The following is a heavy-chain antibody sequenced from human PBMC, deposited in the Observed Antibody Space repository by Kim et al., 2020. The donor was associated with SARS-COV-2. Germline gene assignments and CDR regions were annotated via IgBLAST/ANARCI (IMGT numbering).Heavy chain of an antibody. CDR2: DGSDK. Sequence: DGSDKNYVGSVKGRFTITRDNAKNSLYLQMTSLGVEDTAVYYCARGGRADYWGQGTLVTVSS. J-gene: IGHJ4*02. V-gene: IGHV3-7*01. D-gene: IGHD3-16*01. CDR3: ARGGRADY.